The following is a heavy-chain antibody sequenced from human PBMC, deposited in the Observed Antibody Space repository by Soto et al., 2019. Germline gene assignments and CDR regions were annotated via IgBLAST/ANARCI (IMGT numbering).Heavy chain of an antibody. V-gene: IGHV3-21*01. J-gene: IGHJ6*02. CDR3: ARGRSFPSIAVAGTYYYYGMDV. CDR2: ISSSSSYI. CDR1: GFTFSSYS. D-gene: IGHD6-19*01. Sequence: GGSLRLSCAASGFTFSSYSMNWVRQAPGKGLEWVSSISSSSSYIYYADSVKGRFAISRDNAKNSLYLQMNSLRAEDTAVYYCARGRSFPSIAVAGTYYYYGMDVWGQGTTVTVSS.